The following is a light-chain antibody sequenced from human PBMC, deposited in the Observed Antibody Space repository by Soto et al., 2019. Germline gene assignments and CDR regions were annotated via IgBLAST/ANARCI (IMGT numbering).Light chain of an antibody. CDR3: QQYADWPRT. CDR2: AAS. J-gene: IGKJ1*01. Sequence: EIVLTQSPASLSLSPGERATLSCRASQSLSSRYIAWYQQYPGQAPRLLIYAASSRATGLPDRVSGSGSGTEFTLTISSLESGDFAVYYCQQYADWPRTFGQGTKVDIK. CDR1: QSLSSRY. V-gene: IGKV3-20*01.